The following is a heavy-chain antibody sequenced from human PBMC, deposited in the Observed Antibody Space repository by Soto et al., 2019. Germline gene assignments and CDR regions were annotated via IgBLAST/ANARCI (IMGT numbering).Heavy chain of an antibody. J-gene: IGHJ6*03. CDR1: GYTFTGYY. V-gene: IGHV1-2*04. Sequence: ASVKVSCKASGYTFTGYYMHWVRQAPGQGLEWMGWINPNSGGTNYAQKFQGWVTMTRDTSISTAYMELSRLRSDDTAVYYCARDTGIAVAGTIYYYMDVWGKGTTVTVSS. CDR3: ARDTGIAVAGTIYYYMDV. D-gene: IGHD6-19*01. CDR2: INPNSGGT.